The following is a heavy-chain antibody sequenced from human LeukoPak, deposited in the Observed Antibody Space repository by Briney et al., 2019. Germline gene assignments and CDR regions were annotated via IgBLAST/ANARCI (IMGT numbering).Heavy chain of an antibody. CDR3: ARESASRGFFDP. D-gene: IGHD2-2*01. Sequence: GGSLRLSCAASGFTVSINYMSWVRQAPGKGLEWVSIIYSGGSTYYADSVKGRFTISRDNSKNTLYLQMNSVRAEDTAVYYCARESASRGFFDPWGQGTLVTVSS. V-gene: IGHV3-53*01. CDR2: IYSGGST. J-gene: IGHJ5*02. CDR1: GFTVSINY.